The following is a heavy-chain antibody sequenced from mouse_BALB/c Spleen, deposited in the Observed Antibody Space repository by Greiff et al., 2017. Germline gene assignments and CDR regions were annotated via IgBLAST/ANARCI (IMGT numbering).Heavy chain of an antibody. CDR1: GFNIKDTY. CDR3: ARSYRYGAWFAY. V-gene: IGHV14-3*02. Sequence: DVQLQESGAELVKPGASVKLSCTASGFNIKDTYMHWVKQRPEQGLEWIGRIDPANGNTKYDPKFQGKATITADTSSNTAYLQLSSLTSEDTAVYYCARSYRYGAWFAYWGQGTLVTVSA. D-gene: IGHD2-14*01. J-gene: IGHJ3*01. CDR2: IDPANGNT.